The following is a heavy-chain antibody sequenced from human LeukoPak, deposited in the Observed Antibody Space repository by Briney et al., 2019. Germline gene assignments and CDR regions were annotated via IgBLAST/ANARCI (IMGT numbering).Heavy chain of an antibody. CDR3: ARNLDSYGTYYFDY. J-gene: IGHJ4*02. Sequence: ASVKVSCKASGYTFTSYCISWVRQAPGQGLEWMGWISAYNGNTNYAQKLQGRVTMTTDTSTSTAYMELRSLRSDDTAVYYCARNLDSYGTYYFDYWGQGTLVTVSS. CDR2: ISAYNGNT. V-gene: IGHV1-18*01. CDR1: GYTFTSYC. D-gene: IGHD5-18*01.